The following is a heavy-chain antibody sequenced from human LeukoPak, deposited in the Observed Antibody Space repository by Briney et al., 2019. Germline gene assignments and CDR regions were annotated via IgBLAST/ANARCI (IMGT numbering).Heavy chain of an antibody. CDR2: IYTSGST. Sequence: SETLSLTCTVSGGSISSYYWSWIRQPAGKGLEWIGRIYTSGSTNYNPSLKSRVTMSVDTSKNQFSLKLSSVTAADTAVYYCAGGPQTTYYYGSGTPGAFDIWGQGTMVTVSS. CDR3: AGGPQTTYYYGSGTPGAFDI. V-gene: IGHV4-4*07. J-gene: IGHJ3*02. CDR1: GGSISSYY. D-gene: IGHD3-10*01.